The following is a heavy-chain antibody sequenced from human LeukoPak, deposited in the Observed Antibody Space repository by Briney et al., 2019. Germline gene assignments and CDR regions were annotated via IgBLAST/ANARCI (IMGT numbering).Heavy chain of an antibody. CDR1: GGTFSSYA. J-gene: IGHJ3*02. D-gene: IGHD6-13*01. CDR3: ARATYSSSWLKTYAFDI. CDR2: IIPIFGTA. Sequence: SVKVSCKASGGTFSSYAISWLRQAPGQGLEWMGRIIPIFGTANYAQKFQGRVTITTDESTSTAYMGLSSLRSEDTAVYYCARATYSSSWLKTYAFDIWGQGTMVTVSS. V-gene: IGHV1-69*05.